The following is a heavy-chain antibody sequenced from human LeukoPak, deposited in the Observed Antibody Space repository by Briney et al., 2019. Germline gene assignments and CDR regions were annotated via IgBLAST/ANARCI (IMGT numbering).Heavy chain of an antibody. J-gene: IGHJ4*02. D-gene: IGHD3-22*01. CDR1: GGSFSGYY. Sequence: PSETLSLTCAVYGGSFSGYYWSWIRQPPGKGLEWIGEINHSGSTNYNPSLKSRVTISVDTSKNQFSLKLSSVTAADTAVYYCARGYYDSWGIWDYWGQGTLVTVSS. CDR2: INHSGST. V-gene: IGHV4-34*01. CDR3: ARGYYDSWGIWDY.